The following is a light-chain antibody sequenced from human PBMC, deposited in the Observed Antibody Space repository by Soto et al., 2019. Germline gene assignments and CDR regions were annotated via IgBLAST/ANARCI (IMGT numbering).Light chain of an antibody. Sequence: DILMTQSPSTLSASVGDRVTITCRASQSASTWLAWYQQKPGKAPKLLIYDASILQGGVPLRFNGSGSGTELPLTISSLQSSDFATFYCQQYNMYLYTFGQGTKLE. CDR2: DAS. V-gene: IGKV1-5*01. CDR3: QQYNMYLYT. J-gene: IGKJ2*01. CDR1: QSASTW.